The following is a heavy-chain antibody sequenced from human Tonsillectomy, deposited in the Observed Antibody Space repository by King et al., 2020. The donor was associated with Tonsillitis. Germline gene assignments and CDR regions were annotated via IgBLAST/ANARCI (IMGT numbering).Heavy chain of an antibody. J-gene: IGHJ2*01. V-gene: IGHV4-59*08. D-gene: IGHD3-9*01. Sequence: QLQESGPGLVKPSETLSLTCTVSGGSTSSYYWSWIRQPPGKGLEWIGYMYYSGTTNNNPSLESRVTISIDTSNNQFSLKLSSVTAADTAVYYCARQQIYYEILTGYSPYWYFDLWGRGTLVTVSS. CDR3: ARQQIYYEILTGYSPYWYFDL. CDR1: GGSTSSYY. CDR2: MYYSGTT.